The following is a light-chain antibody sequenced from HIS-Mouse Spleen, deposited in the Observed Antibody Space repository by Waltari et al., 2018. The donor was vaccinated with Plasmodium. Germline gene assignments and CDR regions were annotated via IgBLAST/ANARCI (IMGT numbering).Light chain of an antibody. CDR3: SSYAGSNNLV. Sequence: LTQPPSASGSPGQSVTISCTGTSSDVGGYNYVSWYQQHPGKAPKLVCYEVSQRPAGVLVRLSGSKSGNRASLTVSGRQAEDEADYYCSSYAGSNNLVFGGGTKLTVL. V-gene: IGLV2-8*01. CDR2: EVS. CDR1: SSDVGGYNY. J-gene: IGLJ2*01.